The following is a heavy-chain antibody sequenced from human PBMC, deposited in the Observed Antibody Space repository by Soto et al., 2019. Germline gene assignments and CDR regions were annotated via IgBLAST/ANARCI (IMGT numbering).Heavy chain of an antibody. Sequence: PGESLKISCKGSGYSFTSYWIGWVRQMPGKGLEWMGIIYPGDSDTRYSPSFQGQVTISADKSISTAYLQWSSLKASDTAMYYCARSLIWYSSGWPPFDYCCQGTLVSVSS. CDR1: GYSFTSYW. CDR3: ARSLIWYSSGWPPFDY. D-gene: IGHD6-19*01. V-gene: IGHV5-51*01. J-gene: IGHJ4*02. CDR2: IYPGDSDT.